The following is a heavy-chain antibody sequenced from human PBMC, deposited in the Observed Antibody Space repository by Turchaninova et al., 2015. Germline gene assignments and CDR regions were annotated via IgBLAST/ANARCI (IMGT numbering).Heavy chain of an antibody. Sequence: EVQLVQSGAEVQKPGESLTISCKGSGNSFHRYWIGWGRQRPGKGLEWMGNIYPSDYDTRYSPSFQGQVTISADKSTSTAYLQWSSLKASDTAMYYCARQTGMVTYDYWGQGTLVTVSS. D-gene: IGHD2-21*02. J-gene: IGHJ4*02. CDR2: IYPSDYDT. V-gene: IGHV5-51*01. CDR3: ARQTGMVTYDY. CDR1: GNSFHRYW.